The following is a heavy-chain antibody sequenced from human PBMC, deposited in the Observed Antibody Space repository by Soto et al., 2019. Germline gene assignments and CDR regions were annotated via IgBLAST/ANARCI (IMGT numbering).Heavy chain of an antibody. CDR3: ARFGGPGLSHNWFDT. CDR2: FYPDDSDN. CDR1: GCRFTDYW. J-gene: IGHJ5*02. V-gene: IGHV5-51*01. D-gene: IGHD3-3*01. Sequence: LGESLKISCQASGCRFTDYWIGWVRQIPGKGLEWMGIFYPDDSDNRYNPSFQGHVTFSADKSITTAYLQWSSLKASDSAMYYCARFGGPGLSHNWFDTWGQGTLVTVSS.